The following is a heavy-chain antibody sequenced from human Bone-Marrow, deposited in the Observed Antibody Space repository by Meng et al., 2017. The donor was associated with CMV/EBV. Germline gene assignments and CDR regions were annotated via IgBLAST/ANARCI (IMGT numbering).Heavy chain of an antibody. Sequence: SVKVSCKASGYTFTSYDINWVRQATGQGLEWMGGIIAIFGTANYAQKFQGRVTITTDESTSTAYMELSSLRSEDTAVYYCATAGNHHDTSGYDNYWGQGTLVTVSS. CDR1: GYTFTSYD. D-gene: IGHD3-22*01. CDR2: IIAIFGTA. V-gene: IGHV1-69*05. CDR3: ATAGNHHDTSGYDNY. J-gene: IGHJ4*02.